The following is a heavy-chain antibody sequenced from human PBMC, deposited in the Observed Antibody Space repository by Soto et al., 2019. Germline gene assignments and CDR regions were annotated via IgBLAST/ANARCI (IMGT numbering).Heavy chain of an antibody. CDR3: ARGASGSYRAYYYYGMDV. CDR2: ISYDGSNK. J-gene: IGHJ6*02. CDR1: GCTFSSYA. Sequence: GGSLRLSCAASGCTFSSYAMHWVRQAPGKGLEWVAVISYDGSNKYYADSVKGRFTISRDNSKNTLYLQMNSLRAEDTAVYYCARGASGSYRAYYYYGMDVWGQGTTVTVSS. D-gene: IGHD1-26*01. V-gene: IGHV3-30-3*01.